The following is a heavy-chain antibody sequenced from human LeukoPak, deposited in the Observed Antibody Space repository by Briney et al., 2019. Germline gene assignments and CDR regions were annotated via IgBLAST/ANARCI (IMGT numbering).Heavy chain of an antibody. Sequence: PGGSLRLSCAASGFTFSSYGMHWVRQAPGKGLEYVSAISSNGGSTYYANSVKGRFTISRDNSKNTLYLQMGSLRAEDMAVYYCARKHWLAGLDYWGQGTLVTVSS. CDR2: ISSNGGST. D-gene: IGHD6-19*01. J-gene: IGHJ4*02. CDR1: GFTFSSYG. V-gene: IGHV3-64*01. CDR3: ARKHWLAGLDY.